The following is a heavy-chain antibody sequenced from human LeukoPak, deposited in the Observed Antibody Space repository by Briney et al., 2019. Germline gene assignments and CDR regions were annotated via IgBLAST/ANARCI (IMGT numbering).Heavy chain of an antibody. CDR2: ITRDGSST. D-gene: IGHD3-3*01. CDR1: GFTFSSSW. CDR3: AKDRIPDGFYSIDH. Sequence: GGSLRLSCAASGFTFSSSWMHWVRQAPGKGLVWVSRITRDGSSTTYADSVKGRFTTSRDNAKNTLYLQMNSLRAEDTAVYYCAKDRIPDGFYSIDHWGQGVLVTVSS. J-gene: IGHJ4*02. V-gene: IGHV3-74*01.